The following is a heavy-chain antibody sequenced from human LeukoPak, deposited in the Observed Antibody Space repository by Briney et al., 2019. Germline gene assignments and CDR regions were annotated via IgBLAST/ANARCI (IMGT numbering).Heavy chain of an antibody. Sequence: PGGSLRLSCEVSGFTFSNYWMMWVRQAPGKGLEWVASIDEDGSETNYVDSVTGRFTVSRDHAKNSLFLQMNSLRAEDTAVYYWVKYGRRANDQPFDVWGQGTMVTVSS. CDR3: VKYGRRANDQPFDV. CDR2: IDEDGSET. CDR1: GFTFSNYW. V-gene: IGHV3-7*01. J-gene: IGHJ3*01. D-gene: IGHD1-1*01.